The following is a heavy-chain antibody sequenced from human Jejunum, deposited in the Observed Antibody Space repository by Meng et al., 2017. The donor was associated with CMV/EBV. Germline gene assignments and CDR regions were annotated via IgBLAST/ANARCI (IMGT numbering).Heavy chain of an antibody. CDR3: ARVPAELGSSSSSYYFDS. J-gene: IGHJ4*02. Sequence: ISSYFRTWIRQPPGKGLEWLGYVYDDGGSTNYNPSLKRRVTISVDSPENQFSLKLTSVTAADTAVYYCARVPAELGSSSSSYYFDSWGQGTLVTVSS. CDR2: VYDDGGST. V-gene: IGHV4-59*01. D-gene: IGHD6-13*01. CDR1: ISSYF.